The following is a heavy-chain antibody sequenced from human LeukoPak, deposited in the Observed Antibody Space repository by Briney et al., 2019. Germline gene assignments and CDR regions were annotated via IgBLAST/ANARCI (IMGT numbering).Heavy chain of an antibody. Sequence: PSETLSLTCTVSGGSISTANYYWGWIRQPPGKGLEWIGNIFYSGSTYYSPSLKSRVTISVDTSKNQFSLKLSSVTAADTAVYYCAREGGATTVDYWGQGTLVTVSS. V-gene: IGHV4-39*07. CDR1: GGSISTANYY. CDR2: IFYSGST. CDR3: AREGGATTVDY. D-gene: IGHD1-26*01. J-gene: IGHJ4*02.